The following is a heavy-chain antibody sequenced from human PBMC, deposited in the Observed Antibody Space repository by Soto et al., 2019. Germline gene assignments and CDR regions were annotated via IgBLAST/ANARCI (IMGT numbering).Heavy chain of an antibody. D-gene: IGHD2-21*02. CDR3: AKGDWGGDGDSFEDFAP. Sequence: QVQLVESGGGVVQPGRSLRLSCAASGFTFSSYGMHWVRQAPGKGLEWVAVISYDGSNKYYADSVKGRFTISRDKSKNTPHLKMNSQAEHPTALYYWAKGDWGGDGDSFEDFAPWGPGTMATVPS. V-gene: IGHV3-30*18. CDR1: GFTFSSYG. J-gene: IGHJ3*01. CDR2: ISYDGSNK.